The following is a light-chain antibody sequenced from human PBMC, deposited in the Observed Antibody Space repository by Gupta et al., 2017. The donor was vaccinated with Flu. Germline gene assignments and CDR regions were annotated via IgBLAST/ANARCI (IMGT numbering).Light chain of an antibody. CDR3: CSYAGTYTRV. J-gene: IGLJ3*02. CDR1: SSDIDTYNY. V-gene: IGLV2-11*01. Sequence: QSDLTQPRSVYGSPGQSVTISCTGTSSDIDTYNYISWYQQHPGKAPTLMIYDVNKRPSGVPDRFSGSKSGNAASLTISGLQAEDEADYYCCSYAGTYTRVFGGGTKLTVL. CDR2: DVN.